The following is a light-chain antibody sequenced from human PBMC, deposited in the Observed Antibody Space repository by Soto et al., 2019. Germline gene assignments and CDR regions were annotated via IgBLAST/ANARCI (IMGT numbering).Light chain of an antibody. V-gene: IGLV2-8*01. CDR2: EVT. CDR3: SSYAASNTFSFV. CDR1: SSDVGGYNY. J-gene: IGLJ3*02. Sequence: QSALTQPPSASGSPGQSVTISCTGTSSDVGGYNYVSWYQQYPGRAPKLMIYEVTKRPSGVPDRFCGSKSGHTASLTVSGLQAEDEADYYCSSYAASNTFSFVFGGGTKLTVL.